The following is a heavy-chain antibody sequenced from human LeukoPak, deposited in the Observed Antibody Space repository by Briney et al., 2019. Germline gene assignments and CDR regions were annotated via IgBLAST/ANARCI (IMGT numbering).Heavy chain of an antibody. V-gene: IGHV3-30*02. D-gene: IGHD3-22*01. CDR1: GLTFSSYA. Sequence: SGGSLRLSCAASGLTFSSYAMHWVRQAPGKGLEWGAFIRYEGRNKFYADAVKGRFTISRDNSTNTLFLQMSSLRAGDTALYYCARESESYDSTGSTFHFWGQGTLVTVSS. CDR3: ARESESYDSTGSTFHF. J-gene: IGHJ4*02. CDR2: IRYEGRNK.